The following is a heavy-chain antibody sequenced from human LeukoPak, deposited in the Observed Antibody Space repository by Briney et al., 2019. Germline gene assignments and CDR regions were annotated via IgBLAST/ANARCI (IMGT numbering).Heavy chain of an antibody. V-gene: IGHV3-21*01. CDR1: GFTSSSYS. CDR3: ARDGRRYSSSWYTSWFDP. J-gene: IGHJ5*02. D-gene: IGHD6-13*01. CDR2: ISSSSSYI. Sequence: GGSLRLSCAASGFTSSSYSMNWVRQAPGKGLEWVSSISSSSSYIYYADSVKGRFTISRDNAKNSLYLQMNSLRAEDTAVYYCARDGRRYSSSWYTSWFDPWGQGTLVTVSS.